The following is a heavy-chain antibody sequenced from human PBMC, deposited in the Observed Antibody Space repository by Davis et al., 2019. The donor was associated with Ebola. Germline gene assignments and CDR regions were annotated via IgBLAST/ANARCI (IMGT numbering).Heavy chain of an antibody. J-gene: IGHJ4*02. D-gene: IGHD3-10*01. Sequence: ASVKVSCKTSGFTFIDYYMHWVRQAPGQGLEWMGLINPSIGNTSLAQKFQDRVILTRDTSTRTVHMDLSSLKSEDTAIYYCASGEFVDFWGQGTLVAVSS. CDR1: GFTFIDYY. V-gene: IGHV1-46*01. CDR2: INPSIGNT. CDR3: ASGEFVDF.